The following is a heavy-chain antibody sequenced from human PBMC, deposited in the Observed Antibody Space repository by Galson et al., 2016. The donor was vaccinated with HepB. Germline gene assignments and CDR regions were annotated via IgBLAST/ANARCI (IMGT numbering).Heavy chain of an antibody. CDR1: GFSFSNYA. CDR2: IRGSGGSP. Sequence: SLRLSCAASGFSFSNYAISWVRQTPGKGLEWVSDIRGSGGSPYYADSVLGRFTITRDNSKNTLYLQMNSLRAGDTAVYYCARGAHITRGYRGYDLDYWGQGTVVTVSS. V-gene: IGHV3-23*01. D-gene: IGHD5-12*01. CDR3: ARGAHITRGYRGYDLDY. J-gene: IGHJ4*02.